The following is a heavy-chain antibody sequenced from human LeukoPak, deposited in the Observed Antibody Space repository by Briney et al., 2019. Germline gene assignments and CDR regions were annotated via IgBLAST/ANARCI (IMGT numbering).Heavy chain of an antibody. Sequence: XXXCXXSXYTFTXXGISWVRQAPGQGLEWMGIINPNGGSTNYAQKFQGRVTMTRDTSTSTVYMELSSLRSEDTAVYYCARERQAEAFDIWGQGTMVTVSS. CDR2: INPNGGST. D-gene: IGHD6-25*01. CDR1: XYTFTXXG. J-gene: IGHJ3*02. V-gene: IGHV1-46*01. CDR3: ARERQAEAFDI.